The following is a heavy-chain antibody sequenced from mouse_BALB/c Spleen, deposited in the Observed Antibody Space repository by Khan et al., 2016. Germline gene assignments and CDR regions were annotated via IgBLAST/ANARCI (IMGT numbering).Heavy chain of an antibody. J-gene: IGHJ3*01. CDR3: ARAGYYRYLAY. V-gene: IGHV4-1*02. Sequence: EVKLLESGGGLVQPGGSLKLSCAASGFAFSRYWMSWVRQAPGKGLEWIGEINPDSSTTNYTPSLKDKFIISRDNAKNTLYLQMSKVRSEDTALYYCARAGYYRYLAYWGQGTLVTVSA. CDR1: GFAFSRYW. CDR2: INPDSSTT. D-gene: IGHD2-14*01.